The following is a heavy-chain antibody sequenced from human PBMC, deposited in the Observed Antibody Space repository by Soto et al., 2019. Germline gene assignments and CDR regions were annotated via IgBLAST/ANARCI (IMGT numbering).Heavy chain of an antibody. D-gene: IGHD2-15*01. V-gene: IGHV3-7*04. CDR2: IKQDGSDK. CDR1: GSNFRENW. Sequence: GRPHRLPYASSGSNFRENWMSWIRQATGKGLEWVANIKQDGSDKHYAESVKGRFTIARDDARNSLYLQMNSLRVEDTALYYCARDVGYCSGGGCYAWFDPWGQGTLVTVSS. CDR3: ARDVGYCSGGGCYAWFDP. J-gene: IGHJ5*02.